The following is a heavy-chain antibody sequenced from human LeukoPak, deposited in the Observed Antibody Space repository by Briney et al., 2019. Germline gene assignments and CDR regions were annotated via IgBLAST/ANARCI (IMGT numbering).Heavy chain of an antibody. CDR2: ISGSGGST. CDR1: GFTFSSYA. V-gene: IGHV3-23*01. J-gene: IGHJ4*02. D-gene: IGHD2-8*01. CDR3: ARDKMGPTPIFDY. Sequence: PGGSLRLSCAASGFTFSSYAMSWVRQAPGKGLEWVSAISGSGGSTCYADSVKGRFTITRDNSKNTPYLQLSSLRAEDTAVYYCARDKMGPTPIFDYWGQGTLVTVSS.